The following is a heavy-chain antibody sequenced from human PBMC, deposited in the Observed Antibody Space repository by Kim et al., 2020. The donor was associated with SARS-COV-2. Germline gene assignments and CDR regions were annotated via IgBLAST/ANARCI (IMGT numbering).Heavy chain of an antibody. CDR2: INNGGGTP. D-gene: IGHD6-19*01. Sequence: GGSLRLSCAASGFIFNNYAMTWVRQAPGKGLEWVSVINNGGGTPYYADSVKGRFTISRDNSKNILYLQMNSLRAEDTAVYYCAKGHGSDSLYFDYWGQGTLVTVST. CDR1: GFIFNNYA. V-gene: IGHV3-23*01. CDR3: AKGHGSDSLYFDY. J-gene: IGHJ4*02.